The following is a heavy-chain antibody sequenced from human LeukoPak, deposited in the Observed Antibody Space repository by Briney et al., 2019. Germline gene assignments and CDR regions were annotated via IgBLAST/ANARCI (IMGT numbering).Heavy chain of an antibody. D-gene: IGHD3-10*01. Sequence: SETLSLTCAVYGGSFSGYYWSWIRQPPGKGLEWIGEINHSGSTNYNPSLKSRVTISVDTSKNQFSLKLSSVTAADTAVYYCARQFGESFGFDYWGQGTLVTVSS. CDR2: INHSGST. CDR1: GGSFSGYY. J-gene: IGHJ4*02. V-gene: IGHV4-34*01. CDR3: ARQFGESFGFDY.